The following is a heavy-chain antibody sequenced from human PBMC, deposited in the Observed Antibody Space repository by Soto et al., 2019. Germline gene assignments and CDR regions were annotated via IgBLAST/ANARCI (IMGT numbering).Heavy chain of an antibody. V-gene: IGHV3-21*06. CDR1: GFSFSSYT. D-gene: IGHD2-15*01. Sequence: PGGSLRLSCTASGFSFSSYTMNWVRQAPGKGLQWVASITNRGTHTYSADSVKGRFTISRDNDKNSLYLQMNNLRAQDTATYYCARAHEVAWFDSWGLGTLVTVSS. CDR2: ITNRGTHT. CDR3: ARAHEVAWFDS. J-gene: IGHJ5*01.